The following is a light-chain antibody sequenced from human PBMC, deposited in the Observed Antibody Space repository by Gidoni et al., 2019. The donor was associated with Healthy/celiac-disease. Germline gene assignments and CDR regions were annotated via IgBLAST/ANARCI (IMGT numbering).Light chain of an antibody. Sequence: DIQMTQSPSSLSASVGDRVTITRRASQSISSYLNWYQQKPGKAHKLLIYAASSLQSGDPSRFSGSGTGTDFTLTISSLQPEDFATYYCQQSYSTPQTFGQGTKVEIK. CDR1: QSISSY. CDR3: QQSYSTPQT. CDR2: AAS. J-gene: IGKJ1*01. V-gene: IGKV1-39*01.